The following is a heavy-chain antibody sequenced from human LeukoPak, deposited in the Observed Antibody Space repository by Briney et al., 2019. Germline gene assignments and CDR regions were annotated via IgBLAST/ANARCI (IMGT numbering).Heavy chain of an antibody. D-gene: IGHD6-19*01. CDR1: GFTFSSYS. CDR2: ISSSSSYI. V-gene: IGHV3-21*01. Sequence: GGSLRLSCAASGFTFSSYSMNWVRQAPGKGLEWVSSISSSSSYIYYADSVKGRFTISRDNAKNSLYLQMNSLRAEDTAVYYCASVAGTGRYYFDYWGQGTLVTVSS. J-gene: IGHJ4*02. CDR3: ASVAGTGRYYFDY.